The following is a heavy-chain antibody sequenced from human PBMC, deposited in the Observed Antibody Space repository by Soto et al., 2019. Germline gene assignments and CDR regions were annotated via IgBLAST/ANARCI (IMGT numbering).Heavy chain of an antibody. J-gene: IGHJ3*02. D-gene: IGHD1-1*01. CDR2: MSHSGGT. V-gene: IGHV4-34*01. Sequence: QVQLQQWGAGLLKPSETLSLTCAVYGGFVTSGSYYWSWIRQPPGKGLEWFGEMSHSGGTHFNPSLHSRVTISVDTSKNQFTLKMSSVTAADTALYYCARVERGTATTVVDAFDIWGPGTMVTVSS. CDR1: GGFVTSGSYY. CDR3: ARVERGTATTVVDAFDI.